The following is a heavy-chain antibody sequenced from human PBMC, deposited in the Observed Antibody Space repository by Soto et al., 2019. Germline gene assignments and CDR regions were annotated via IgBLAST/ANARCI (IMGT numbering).Heavy chain of an antibody. V-gene: IGHV5-51*01. CDR1: GYTFNIYW. CDR2: IYPGDSDT. D-gene: IGHD6-19*01. CDR3: ARLRDSSGWYAFDY. Sequence: GESLKISCKGSGYTFNIYWIGWVRQMPGKGLEWMGIIYPGDSDTRYSPSFQGQVTISADKSISTAYLQWSSLKASDTAMYYCARLRDSSGWYAFDYWGQGTLVTVSS. J-gene: IGHJ4*02.